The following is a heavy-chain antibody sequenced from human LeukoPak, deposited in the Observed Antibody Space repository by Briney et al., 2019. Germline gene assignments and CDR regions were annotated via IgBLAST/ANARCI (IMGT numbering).Heavy chain of an antibody. CDR3: ASGTPQLVNPY. CDR1: GGSFSGYY. Sequence: ASETLSLTCAVYGGSFSGYYWSWIRQPPGKGLEWIGEINHSGSTTYNPSLKSRVTISVDTSKNQFSLKLSSVTAADTAVYYCASGTPQLVNPYWGQGTLVTVSS. D-gene: IGHD6-13*01. V-gene: IGHV4-34*01. CDR2: INHSGST. J-gene: IGHJ4*01.